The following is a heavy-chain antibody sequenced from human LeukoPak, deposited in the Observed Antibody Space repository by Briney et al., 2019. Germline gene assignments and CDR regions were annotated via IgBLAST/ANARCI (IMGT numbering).Heavy chain of an antibody. CDR1: GGSFSGYY. CDR3: AKLPGSPYNWFDP. Sequence: PSETLSLTCAVYGGSFSGYYWSWIRQPPGKGLEWIGEINHSGSTNYNPSLKSRVTISVDTSKNQFSLKLSSVTATDTAIYHCAKLPGSPYNWFDPWGQGTLVTVSS. V-gene: IGHV4-34*01. CDR2: INHSGST. J-gene: IGHJ5*02.